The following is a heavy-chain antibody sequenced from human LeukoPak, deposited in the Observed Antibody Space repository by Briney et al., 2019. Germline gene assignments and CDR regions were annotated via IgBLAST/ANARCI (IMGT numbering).Heavy chain of an antibody. Sequence: PGGSLRLSCAASGFTFSSYSMNWVRQAPGKGLEWVSSISSSSSYIYYADSVKGRFTISRDNAKNSLYLQMNSLRAEDTAVYYCARDSQYSSSRNYYYYYMDVWGKGTTVTVSS. J-gene: IGHJ6*03. CDR3: ARDSQYSSSRNYYYYYMDV. CDR1: GFTFSSYS. CDR2: ISSSSSYI. V-gene: IGHV3-21*01. D-gene: IGHD6-13*01.